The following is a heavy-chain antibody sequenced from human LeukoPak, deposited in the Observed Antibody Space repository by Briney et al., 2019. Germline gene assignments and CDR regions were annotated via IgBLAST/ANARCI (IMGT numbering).Heavy chain of an antibody. Sequence: ASETLSLTCTVSGGYTGSHYWSWIRQPAGKGLEWIGRISPSGTTHYNPSLGSRVTMSVDTSKNYFSLRLSSVTAADTAVYYCARDFYASGFYFWFDPWGQGMLVTVSS. J-gene: IGHJ5*02. V-gene: IGHV4-4*07. CDR3: ARDFYASGFYFWFDP. CDR2: ISPSGTT. CDR1: GGYTGSHY. D-gene: IGHD2/OR15-2a*01.